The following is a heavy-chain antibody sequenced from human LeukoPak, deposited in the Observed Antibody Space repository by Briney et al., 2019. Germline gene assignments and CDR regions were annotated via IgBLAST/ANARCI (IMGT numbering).Heavy chain of an antibody. D-gene: IGHD6-13*01. Sequence: GGSLRLSCAASGFTFSSYAMHWVRQAPGKGLEWVAVISYDGSNKYYADSVKGRFTISRDNSKNTLYLQMNSLRAEDTAVYYCARDKGPSSSWFYWYFDLWGRGTLVTVSS. V-gene: IGHV3-30-3*01. CDR2: ISYDGSNK. CDR3: ARDKGPSSSWFYWYFDL. J-gene: IGHJ2*01. CDR1: GFTFSSYA.